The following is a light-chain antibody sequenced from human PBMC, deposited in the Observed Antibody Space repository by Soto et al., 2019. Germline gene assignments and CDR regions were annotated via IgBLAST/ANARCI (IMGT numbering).Light chain of an antibody. V-gene: IGLV2-8*01. CDR1: SSDVSATDY. CDR3: ISHAGTSNV. Sequence: QSALTQPPSASGSLGQSVAISCTGTSSDVSATDYVSWYQHHSGKAPKLLLYEVNKRPSGVPDRFSGSKSGNTASLTVSVLQADDEADYYCISHAGTSNVLGTGTKLTVL. J-gene: IGLJ1*01. CDR2: EVN.